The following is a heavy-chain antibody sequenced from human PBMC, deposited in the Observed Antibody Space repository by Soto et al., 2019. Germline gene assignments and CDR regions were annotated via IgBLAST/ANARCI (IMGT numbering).Heavy chain of an antibody. V-gene: IGHV2-70*01. CDR1: GFSLSTSGMC. CDR2: IDCDDDK. D-gene: IGHD3-16*02. CDR3: ARLSYRYFNFDY. J-gene: IGHJ4*02. Sequence: SGPTLVNPTQTLTRTCTFSGFSLSTSGMCVSWLRQPPLKALEWLALIDCDDDKYYSTSLKTRLTISKDTSKNQVVLTVTNMDPVDTATYFCARLSYRYFNFDYWGQGTLVTVSS.